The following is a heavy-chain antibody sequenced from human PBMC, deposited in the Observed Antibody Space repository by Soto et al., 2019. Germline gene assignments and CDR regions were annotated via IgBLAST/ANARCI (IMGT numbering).Heavy chain of an antibody. CDR3: ASSWTTLTTGFDF. Sequence: GGSLRPSSVAYGLTFSNYALQWVCNTQGKRVGWVAVLSSDGSEKYYLDSVRDRFTISRDNSKNTLYLQRNHLTTEDTATYYCASSWTTLTTGFDFWGLGA. CDR2: LSSDGSEK. CDR1: GLTFSNYA. V-gene: IGHV3-30*07. D-gene: IGHD4-17*01. J-gene: IGHJ4*02.